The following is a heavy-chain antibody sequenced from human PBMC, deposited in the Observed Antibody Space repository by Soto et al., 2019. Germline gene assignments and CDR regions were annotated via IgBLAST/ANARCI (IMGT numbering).Heavy chain of an antibody. CDR2: INPTADTT. J-gene: IGHJ4*02. CDR3: AREVISTLSFDY. V-gene: IGHV1-46*01. CDR1: GYTFTSYY. D-gene: IGHD3-22*01. Sequence: ASVKVSCKASGYTFTSYYIHWVRQAPGQGLEWMGMINPTADTTNYAQEFQGRVTITRDTSTSTAYMELSSLRSEDTAVYYCAREVISTLSFDYWGRGTLVTVSS.